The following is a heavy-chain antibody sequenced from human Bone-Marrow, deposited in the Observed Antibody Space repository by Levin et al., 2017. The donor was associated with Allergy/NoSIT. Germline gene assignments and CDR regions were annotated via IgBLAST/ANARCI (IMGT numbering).Heavy chain of an antibody. D-gene: IGHD2-21*01. CDR3: ATFLGNTYSNDWYFDL. Sequence: GGSLRLSCAASGFTFSTYHTNWVRQAPGKGLEWVSFMSGSGNYIYYADSVKGRFTISRDNGQNSVFLEMNNMKDEDTAVYYCATFLGNTYSNDWYFDLWGRGTLVSVSS. CDR1: GFTFSTYH. CDR2: MSGSGNYI. J-gene: IGHJ2*01. V-gene: IGHV3-21*01.